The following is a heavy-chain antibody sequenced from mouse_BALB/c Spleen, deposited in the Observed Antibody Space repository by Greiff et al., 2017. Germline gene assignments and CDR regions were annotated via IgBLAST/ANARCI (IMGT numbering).Heavy chain of an antibody. J-gene: IGHJ3*01. V-gene: IGHV1-55*01. CDR2: IYPGSGST. CDR3: TIGGGGIAD. CDR1: GYTFTSYW. Sequence: QVQLKESGPELVKPGASVKMSCTASGYTFTSYWMHWVKQRPGQGLEWIGNIYPGSGSTNYDEKFQGKATLTVDTSSSTAYMQLSSLTSEDSAVYYCTIGGGGIADWGQGTLVTVAA.